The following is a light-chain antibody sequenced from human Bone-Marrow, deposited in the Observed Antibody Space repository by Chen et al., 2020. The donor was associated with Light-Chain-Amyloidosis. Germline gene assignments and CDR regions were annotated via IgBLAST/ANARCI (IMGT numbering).Light chain of an antibody. V-gene: IGLV2-8*01. CDR2: EVS. CDR1: SSDVGGNNY. Sequence: QSALTQSPSASGSPGQSVTISCTGTSSDVGGNNYVSWYQQHPGKAPKLLIYEVSKRPSGVPDRFSGSKSGNTSSLTVSGLQAEDEADYYCSSYAGSNNYVFGPGTKVAVL. CDR3: SSYAGSNNYV. J-gene: IGLJ1*01.